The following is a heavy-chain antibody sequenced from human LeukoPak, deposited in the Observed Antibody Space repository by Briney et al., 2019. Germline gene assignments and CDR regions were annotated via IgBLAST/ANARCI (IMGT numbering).Heavy chain of an antibody. D-gene: IGHD3-22*01. Sequence: SETLSLTCTVSGGSISSSSYYWGWIRQPPGKGLEWIGSIYYSGSTYYNPSLKSRVTISVDTSKNQFSLKLSSVTAADTAVYYCARHLTYYYDSSGYYPGDFWGQGTLVTVSS. CDR2: IYYSGST. V-gene: IGHV4-39*01. CDR3: ARHLTYYYDSSGYYPGDF. J-gene: IGHJ4*02. CDR1: GGSISSSSYY.